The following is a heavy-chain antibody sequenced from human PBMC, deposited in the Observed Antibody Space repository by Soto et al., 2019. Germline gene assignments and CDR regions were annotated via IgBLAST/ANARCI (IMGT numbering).Heavy chain of an antibody. V-gene: IGHV5-51*01. CDR1: GYSFTTYW. Sequence: PGESLKISCKGSGYSFTTYWIGWVRQMPGKGLEWMGIIYPGDSYTNYSPSFQGHVTISADKSISTAYLQWSSLKASDTAMYYCARAGRNYYDSSGPSWAYDYWGQGTLVTVSS. CDR3: ARAGRNYYDSSGPSWAYDY. J-gene: IGHJ4*02. D-gene: IGHD3-22*01. CDR2: IYPGDSYT.